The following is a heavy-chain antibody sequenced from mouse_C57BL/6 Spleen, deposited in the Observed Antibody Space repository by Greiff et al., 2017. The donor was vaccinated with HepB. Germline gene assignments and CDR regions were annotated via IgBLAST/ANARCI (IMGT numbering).Heavy chain of an antibody. J-gene: IGHJ2*01. D-gene: IGHD1-1*01. V-gene: IGHV1-54*01. CDR3: RYYGSSYYFDY. CDR1: GYAFTNYL. CDR2: INPGSGGT. Sequence: VKLQQSGAELVRPGTSVKVSCKASGYAFTNYLIEWVKQRPGQGLEWIGVINPGSGGTNYNEKFKGKATLTADKSSSTAYMQLSSLTSEDSAVYFCRYYGSSYYFDYWGQGTTLTVSS.